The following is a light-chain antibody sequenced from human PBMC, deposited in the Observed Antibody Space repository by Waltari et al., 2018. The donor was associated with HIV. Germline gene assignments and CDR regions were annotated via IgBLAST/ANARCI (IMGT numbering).Light chain of an antibody. CDR2: RNN. V-gene: IGLV1-47*01. Sequence: QSVLTQPPSASGTPGQRVTISCSGSSSNIGSKYVYWYQKLPGSAPKLLIYRNNQRPPGVPDRFSGSKSGTSASLAISGLRSEDEADYYCAAWDDTLSVLFGGGTKLTVL. CDR1: SSNIGSKY. CDR3: AAWDDTLSVL. J-gene: IGLJ2*01.